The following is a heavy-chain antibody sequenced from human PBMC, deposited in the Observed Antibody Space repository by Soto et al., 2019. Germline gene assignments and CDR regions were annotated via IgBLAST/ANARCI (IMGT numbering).Heavy chain of an antibody. CDR3: ARAGQQLDDAFDI. V-gene: IGHV4-59*01. CDR1: GGSISSYY. D-gene: IGHD6-13*01. CDR2: IYYSGST. Sequence: SETLSLTCTVSGGSISSYYWSWIRQPPGKGLEWIGYIYYSGSTNYNPSPKSRVTISVDTSKNQFSLKLSPVTAAGTAVCYCARAGQQLDDAFDIWGQGTMVTVSS. J-gene: IGHJ3*02.